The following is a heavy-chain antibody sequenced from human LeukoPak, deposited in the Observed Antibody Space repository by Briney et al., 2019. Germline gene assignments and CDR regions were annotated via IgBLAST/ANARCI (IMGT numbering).Heavy chain of an antibody. CDR3: TSRRYYYDSSVVFDP. J-gene: IGHJ5*02. V-gene: IGHV3-73*01. CDR2: IRSKANSYAT. CDR1: GFTFSGSA. Sequence: GGSLRLSCAASGFTFSGSAMRWVSQASGKGLEWVGRIRSKANSYATAYAASVKGRFTISRDDSKNTAYLQMNSLKTEDTAVYYCTSRRYYYDSSVVFDPWGQGTLVTVSS. D-gene: IGHD3-22*01.